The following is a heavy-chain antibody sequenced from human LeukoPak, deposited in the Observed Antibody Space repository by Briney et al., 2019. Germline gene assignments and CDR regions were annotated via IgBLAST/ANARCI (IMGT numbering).Heavy chain of an antibody. CDR1: GFPFSRHA. CDR2: ISFDVTKK. Sequence: PGGSLRLSCAASGFPFSRHAMHWVRQAPGKGLEWVAVISFDVTKKYYADSVKGRFTISRDNAKNSLYLQMNSLRAEDTAVYYCARARGVATHFDYWGQGTLVTVSS. V-gene: IGHV3-30*04. D-gene: IGHD3-10*01. J-gene: IGHJ4*02. CDR3: ARARGVATHFDY.